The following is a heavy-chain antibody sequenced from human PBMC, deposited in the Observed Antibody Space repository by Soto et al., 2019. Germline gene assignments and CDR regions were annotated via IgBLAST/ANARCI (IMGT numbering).Heavy chain of an antibody. V-gene: IGHV4-30-4*01. CDR3: AIVGGNGIDY. J-gene: IGHJ4*02. Sequence: SETLSLTCTVSGGSISSGDYYWSWIRQPPGKGLEWIGYIYDSGSTYYNPSLKSRVTISVDTSKNQFSLKLSSVTAADTAVYYCAIVGGNGIDYWGQGTLVTVSS. CDR2: IYDSGST. D-gene: IGHD1-26*01. CDR1: GGSISSGDYY.